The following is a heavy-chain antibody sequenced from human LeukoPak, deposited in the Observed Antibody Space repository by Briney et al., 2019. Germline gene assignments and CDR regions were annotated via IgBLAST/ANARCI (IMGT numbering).Heavy chain of an antibody. D-gene: IGHD6-13*01. CDR1: GDSVSSNSAA. V-gene: IGHV6-1*01. CDR2: TYYRSKWYS. CDR3: ARDLGYSSTFLAFDI. J-gene: IGHJ3*02. Sequence: SQTLSLTCAISGDSVSSNSAAWNWIRQSPSRGLEWLGRTYYRSKWYSNYAVSVKSRITINPDTSKNRFSLQLNSVTPEDTAAYCCARDLGYSSTFLAFDIWGHGTLVTVSS.